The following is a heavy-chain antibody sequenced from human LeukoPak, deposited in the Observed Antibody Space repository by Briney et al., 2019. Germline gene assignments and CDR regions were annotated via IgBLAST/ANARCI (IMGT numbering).Heavy chain of an antibody. Sequence: EASVKVSCKASGGTFSSYAISWVRQAPGQGLEWMGGIIPIFGTANYAQKFQGRVTITTDESTSTAYMELSSLRSEDTAVYYCASIVGATDYYMDVWGQRDHGHRLL. CDR3: ASIVGATDYYMDV. V-gene: IGHV1-69*05. D-gene: IGHD1-26*01. CDR1: GGTFSSYA. CDR2: IIPIFGTA. J-gene: IGHJ6*03.